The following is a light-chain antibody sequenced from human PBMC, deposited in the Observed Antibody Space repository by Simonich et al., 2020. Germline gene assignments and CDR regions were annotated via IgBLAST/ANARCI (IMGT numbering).Light chain of an antibody. CDR1: SSDVGGYNY. CDR2: DVG. V-gene: IGLV2-14*01. J-gene: IGLJ2*01. CDR3: SSYTSSSTLV. Sequence: QSALTQPASVSGSPGQSITISCTGTSSDVGGYNYVSWYQQHPGKAPKLMIYDVGKRPSGVSNRFSGSKSGNTASLTISGLQAEYEADYYCSSYTSSSTLVFGGGTKLTVL.